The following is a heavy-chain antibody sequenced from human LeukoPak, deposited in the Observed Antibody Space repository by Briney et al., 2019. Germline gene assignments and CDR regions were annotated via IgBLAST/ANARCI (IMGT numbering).Heavy chain of an antibody. D-gene: IGHD5-24*01. CDR3: ARHSPTNYYDY. Sequence: GSLRLSCAASGFTFSDYYMSWIRQPPGKGLEWIGSIYYSGSTYYNPSLKSRVTISVDTSKNQFSLKLSSVTAADTAVYYCARHSPTNYYDYWGQGTLVTVSS. CDR2: IYYSGST. V-gene: IGHV4-39*01. CDR1: GFTFSDYY. J-gene: IGHJ4*02.